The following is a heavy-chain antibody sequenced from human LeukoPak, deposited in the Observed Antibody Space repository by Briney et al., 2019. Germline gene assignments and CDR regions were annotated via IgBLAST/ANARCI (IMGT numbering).Heavy chain of an antibody. D-gene: IGHD3-3*01. Sequence: ASVKVSCKASGYTFTSYDINWVRQATGQGLEWMGWMNPNSGNTGYAQKFQGRVTMTRNTSISTAYMELSSLRSEDTAVYYCARGTPPNVYDFWSGRENWFDPWGQGTLVTVSS. CDR2: MNPNSGNT. CDR1: GYTFTSYD. J-gene: IGHJ5*02. CDR3: ARGTPPNVYDFWSGRENWFDP. V-gene: IGHV1-8*01.